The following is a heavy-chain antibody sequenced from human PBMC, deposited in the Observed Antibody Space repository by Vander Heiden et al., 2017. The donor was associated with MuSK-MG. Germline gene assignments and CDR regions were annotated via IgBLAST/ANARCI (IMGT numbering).Heavy chain of an antibody. Sequence: QVQLVESGGGLVKPGGSLRLSCAASGFTFSDYYMSWIRQAPGKGLEWVSYISSSSSYTNYADSVKGRFTISRDNAKNSLYLQMNSLRAEDTAVYYCARAGIEWLRAYYYMDVWGKGTTVTVSS. CDR1: GFTFSDYY. J-gene: IGHJ6*03. D-gene: IGHD3-3*01. V-gene: IGHV3-11*06. CDR2: ISSSSSYT. CDR3: ARAGIEWLRAYYYMDV.